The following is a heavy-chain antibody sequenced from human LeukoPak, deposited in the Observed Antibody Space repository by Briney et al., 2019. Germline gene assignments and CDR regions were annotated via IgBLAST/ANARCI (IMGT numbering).Heavy chain of an antibody. J-gene: IGHJ3*02. CDR3: ARKTSIAARGGAFDI. CDR1: GGTFSSYA. Sequence: SVKVSCKASGGTFSSYAISWVRQAPGQGLEWMGGIIPIFGTANYAQKFQGRVTITTDESTSTAYMELSSPRSEDTAVYYCARKTSIAARGGAFDIWGQGTMVTVSS. V-gene: IGHV1-69*05. CDR2: IIPIFGTA. D-gene: IGHD6-6*01.